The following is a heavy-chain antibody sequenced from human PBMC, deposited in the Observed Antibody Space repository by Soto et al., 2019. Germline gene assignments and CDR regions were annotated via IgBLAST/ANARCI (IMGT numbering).Heavy chain of an antibody. V-gene: IGHV3-66*01. Sequence: EVQLVESGGGLVQPGGSLRLSCAASGFTVSSNYMSWVRQAPGKGLEWVSVIYSGGSTYYADSVKGRFTISRDNSKNTLYLQMNSLRAEDTAVYYCARWVAYYYMDVWGKGTTVTVSS. CDR3: ARWVAYYYMDV. J-gene: IGHJ6*03. CDR2: IYSGGST. CDR1: GFTVSSNY.